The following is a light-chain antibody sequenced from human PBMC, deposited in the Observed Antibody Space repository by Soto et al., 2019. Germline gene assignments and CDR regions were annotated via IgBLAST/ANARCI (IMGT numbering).Light chain of an antibody. CDR3: QQYYSNPPT. J-gene: IGKJ1*01. V-gene: IGKV4-1*01. CDR1: QSVLYSPNNKNY. Sequence: DIVMTQSPDSLAVSLGERATINCKSSQSVLYSPNNKNYLTWYQQKPGQPPKLLIYWASTRESGVPDRFSGSGSGTDFTLTISSLQADDVAVYYCQQYYSNPPTFGQGTKVEIK. CDR2: WAS.